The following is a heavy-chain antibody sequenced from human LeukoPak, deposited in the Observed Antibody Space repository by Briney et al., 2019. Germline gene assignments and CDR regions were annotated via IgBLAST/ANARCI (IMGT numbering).Heavy chain of an antibody. CDR2: IYHRGSA. CDR1: GGSISSYY. D-gene: IGHD6-13*01. V-gene: IGHV4-4*09. J-gene: IGHJ4*02. Sequence: SETLSLTCTVSGGSISSYYWTWIRQPPGKGLEWIGYIYHRGSANYNPSLKSRVTISVDTSKNQFSLTLSSVTAADTAVYYCARIAAAGIDFDYWGQGTLVTVSS. CDR3: ARIAAAGIDFDY.